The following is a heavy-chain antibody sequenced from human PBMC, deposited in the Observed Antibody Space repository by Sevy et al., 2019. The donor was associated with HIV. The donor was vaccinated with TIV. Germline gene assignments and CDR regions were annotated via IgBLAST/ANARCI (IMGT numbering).Heavy chain of an antibody. Sequence: GGSLRLSCAASGFSFSIYSMNWVRQAPGRGLEWVSYMSNTGSTIHYADSVKGRFTISRDNAKNSLYLQMNSLRAEDTGVYYCASQRGGYERLYYFDYWGQGTLVTVSS. V-gene: IGHV3-48*01. CDR2: MSNTGSTI. J-gene: IGHJ4*02. CDR1: GFSFSIYS. CDR3: ASQRGGYERLYYFDY. D-gene: IGHD5-12*01.